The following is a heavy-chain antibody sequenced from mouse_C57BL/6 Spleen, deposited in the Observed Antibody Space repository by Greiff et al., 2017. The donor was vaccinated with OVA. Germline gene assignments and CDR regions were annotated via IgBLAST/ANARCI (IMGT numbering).Heavy chain of an antibody. D-gene: IGHD1-1*01. CDR3: ARRGYYGWFAY. CDR1: GYTFTDYY. Sequence: EVQLQQSGPELVKPGASVKISCKASGYTFTDYYMNWVKQSHGKSLEWIGDINPNNGGTSYNQKFKGKATLTVVKSSSTAYMELRSLTSEDTAVYYCARRGYYGWFAYWGQGTLVTVAA. J-gene: IGHJ3*01. V-gene: IGHV1-26*01. CDR2: INPNNGGT.